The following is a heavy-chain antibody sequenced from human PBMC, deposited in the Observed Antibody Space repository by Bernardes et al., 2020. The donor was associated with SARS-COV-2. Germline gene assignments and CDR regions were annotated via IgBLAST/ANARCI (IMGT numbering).Heavy chain of an antibody. CDR3: ARDPHYGALDY. Sequence: GGSLRLSCAASGLTSEITFILSWMTGIRKVPGWGLECVANINQDGSDTNFVDSVKDRFTISRDNLKNQLFLQMNSLRVEDTAIYYCARDPHYGALDYWGQGTLVTVSS. J-gene: IGHJ4*02. V-gene: IGHV3-7*01. CDR1: GLTSEITFILSW. CDR2: INQDGSDT. D-gene: IGHD4-17*01.